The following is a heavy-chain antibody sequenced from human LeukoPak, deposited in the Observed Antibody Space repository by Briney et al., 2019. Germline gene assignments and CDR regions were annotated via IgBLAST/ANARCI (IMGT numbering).Heavy chain of an antibody. J-gene: IGHJ5*02. CDR1: GGSITGYF. CDR3: ARGSGYGDNWFDP. Sequence: SETLSLTCTVSGGSITGYFWSWIRQPPGKGLEGIGYISYSGSTNYNPSLKGRVTISVDTSKNHFSLKLSSVTAADTAVYYCARGSGYGDNWFDPWGQGTLVTVSS. D-gene: IGHD5-12*01. CDR2: ISYSGST. V-gene: IGHV4-59*01.